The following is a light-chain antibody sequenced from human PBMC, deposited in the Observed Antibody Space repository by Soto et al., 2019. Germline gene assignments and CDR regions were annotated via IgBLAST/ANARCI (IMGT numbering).Light chain of an antibody. CDR3: QKYGGAPYT. CDR2: AAS. V-gene: IGKV1-27*01. Sequence: DIQMTQSPSSLSASVGDRVTITCRASQDIRDYLVWYQQRPGKVPSLLIYAASTLQSGVPSRFSGSGFGTDFTLTISSLQSEDVATYYCQKYGGAPYTCGPGTKVDLK. CDR1: QDIRDY. J-gene: IGKJ3*01.